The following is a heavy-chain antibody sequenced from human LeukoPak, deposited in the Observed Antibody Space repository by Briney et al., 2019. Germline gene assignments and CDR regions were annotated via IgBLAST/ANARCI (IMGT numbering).Heavy chain of an antibody. D-gene: IGHD2-2*01. CDR2: ISSSSSYI. CDR1: GFTFSSCS. J-gene: IGHJ4*02. V-gene: IGHV3-21*01. CDR3: ARGFLEYQLLNSPGHFDY. Sequence: GSLRLSCAASGFTFSSCSMNWVRQAPGKGLEWVSSISSSSSYIYYADSVKGRFTISRDNAKNSLYLQMNSLRAEDTAVYYCARGFLEYQLLNSPGHFDYWGQGTLVTVSS.